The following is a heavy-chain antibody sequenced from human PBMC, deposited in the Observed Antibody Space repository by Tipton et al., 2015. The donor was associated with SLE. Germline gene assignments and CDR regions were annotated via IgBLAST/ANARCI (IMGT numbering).Heavy chain of an antibody. CDR3: ARVRPGHLGFPVVFDALDI. Sequence: TLSLTCSVSGYSITTDSYWGWIRQSPGKGLEGIGTVYHNGITYSSPSLRIPGSISVDTSKNQFSLNLRSVTAAETAVYYCARVRPGHLGFPVVFDALDIWGQGTMVTVSS. J-gene: IGHJ3*02. D-gene: IGHD4-23*01. CDR1: GYSITTDSY. CDR2: VYHNGIT. V-gene: IGHV4-38-2*02.